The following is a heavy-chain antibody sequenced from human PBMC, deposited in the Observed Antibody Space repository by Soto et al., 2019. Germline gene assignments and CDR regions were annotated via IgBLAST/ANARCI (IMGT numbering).Heavy chain of an antibody. CDR1: GFTVSTNY. J-gene: IGHJ4*02. V-gene: IGHV3-53*01. CDR2: IYAGGST. CDR3: VTHLDSYSSSSDLDC. Sequence: GGSLRLSCAVSGFTVSTNYLSWVRQAPGKGLEWVSSIYAGGSTFYADSVQGRLTISTDTSKNTMFLPMNSLKVEETAGDYCVTHLDSYSSSSDLDCWGQGTLVTVSS. D-gene: IGHD6-6*01.